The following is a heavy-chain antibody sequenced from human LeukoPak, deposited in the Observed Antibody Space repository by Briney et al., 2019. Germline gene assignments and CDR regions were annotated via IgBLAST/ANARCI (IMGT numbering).Heavy chain of an antibody. CDR2: IYYSGNT. CDR1: GGSISSYY. Sequence: SETLSLTCTVSGGSISSYYWSWIRQPPGKGLEWIGYIYYSGNTNYNPSLKSRVTISVDTSKNQFSLKLSSVTAADTALYYCARDKGEYYDSSGYLDYWGQGTLVTVSS. CDR3: ARDKGEYYDSSGYLDY. V-gene: IGHV4-59*01. D-gene: IGHD3-22*01. J-gene: IGHJ4*02.